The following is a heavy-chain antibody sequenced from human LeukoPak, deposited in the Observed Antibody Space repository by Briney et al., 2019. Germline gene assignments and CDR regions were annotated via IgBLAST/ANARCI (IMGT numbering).Heavy chain of an antibody. Sequence: PSETLSLTCAVYGGSISGYYWSWIRQPPGKGLEWIGEINHSGSTNYNPSLKSRVTISVDTSKDQFSLKLSSVTAADTAVYYCARAIYCSGGSCFDYWGQGTLVTVSS. V-gene: IGHV4-34*01. J-gene: IGHJ4*02. CDR3: ARAIYCSGGSCFDY. D-gene: IGHD2-15*01. CDR2: INHSGST. CDR1: GGSISGYY.